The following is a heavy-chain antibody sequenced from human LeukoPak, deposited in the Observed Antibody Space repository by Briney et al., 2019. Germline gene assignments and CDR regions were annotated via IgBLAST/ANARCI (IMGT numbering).Heavy chain of an antibody. CDR1: GYTFNRFG. D-gene: IGHD2-2*01. CDR2: ISAYDGNT. J-gene: IGHJ4*02. V-gene: IGHV1-18*01. CDR3: AREGGCSSTSCPLDY. Sequence: GASVKVSCKASGYTFNRFGISWVRQAPGQGLEWLGWISAYDGNTNYAQNVQGRVTMTTDTSTSTAYMELRSLRSDDTAVYYCAREGGCSSTSCPLDYWGQGTLVTVSS.